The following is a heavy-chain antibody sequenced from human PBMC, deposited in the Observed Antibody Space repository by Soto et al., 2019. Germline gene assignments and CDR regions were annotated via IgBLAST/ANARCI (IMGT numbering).Heavy chain of an antibody. J-gene: IGHJ4*02. V-gene: IGHV3-33*01. CDR1: GFTFSSYG. CDR2: IWYDGSNK. Sequence: QVQLVESGGGVVQPGRSLRLSCAASGFTFSSYGMHWVRQAPGKGLEWVAVIWYDGSNKYYADSVKGRFTISRDNSKNTLYLQMNSLRAEDTAVYYCARGVAAVDYWGQGTLVTVSS. CDR3: ARGVAAVDY. D-gene: IGHD6-19*01.